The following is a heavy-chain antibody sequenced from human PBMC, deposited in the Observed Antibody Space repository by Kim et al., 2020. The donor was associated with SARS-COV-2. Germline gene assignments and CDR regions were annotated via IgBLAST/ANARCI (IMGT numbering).Heavy chain of an antibody. D-gene: IGHD6-13*01. J-gene: IGHJ4*02. V-gene: IGHV4-34*01. CDR2: INHSGST. CDR1: GGSFSGSY. CDR3: ASRRQIAAAGLDY. Sequence: SETLSLTCDVYGGSFSGSYSGTYWNWIRQPPGKGLEWIGEINHSGSTNYNPSLMSRLTIALDTSKNQLSLNLISVTAADTAVYYCASRRQIAAAGLDYWGRGTLVTVSS.